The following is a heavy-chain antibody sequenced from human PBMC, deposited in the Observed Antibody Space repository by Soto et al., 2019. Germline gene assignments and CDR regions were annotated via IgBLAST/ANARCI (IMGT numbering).Heavy chain of an antibody. CDR1: GGSFSGYY. CDR2: INHSGST. J-gene: IGHJ4*02. D-gene: IGHD2-15*01. V-gene: IGHV4-34*01. Sequence: SETLSLTCAVYGGSFSGYYWSWIRQPPGKGLEWIGEINHSGSTNYNPSLKSRVTISVDTSKNQFSLKLSSVTAADTAVYYCARGRRGVVDYWGQGTLVTVSS. CDR3: ARGRRGVVDY.